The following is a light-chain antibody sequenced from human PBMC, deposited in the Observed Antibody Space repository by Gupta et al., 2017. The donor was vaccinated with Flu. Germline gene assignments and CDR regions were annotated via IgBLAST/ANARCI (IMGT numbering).Light chain of an antibody. CDR3: QQYGSSPRT. CDR2: GAS. J-gene: IGKJ4*01. CDR1: QSVSSSY. V-gene: IGKV3-20*01. Sequence: EIVLTQSPGTLSLSPGEQATLPCRTSQSVSSSYLAWYQQKPGQAPRLLIYGASSRATGIPDRFSGSGSGTDFTLTISRLEPEDFAVYYCQQYGSSPRTFGGGTKVEIK.